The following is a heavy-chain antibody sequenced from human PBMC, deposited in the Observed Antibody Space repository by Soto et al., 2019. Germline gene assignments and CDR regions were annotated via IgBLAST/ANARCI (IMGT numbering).Heavy chain of an antibody. CDR2: INPNSGGT. D-gene: IGHD3-3*01. J-gene: IGHJ5*02. Sequence: QVQLVQSGAEVKKPGASVKVSCKASGYTFTGYYMHWVRQAPGQGLEWMGWINPNSGGTNYAKKFQGRVTMTRDTSTSTAYMELSRLRSDDTAVYYCARPDYDFWSGYLWFDPWGQGTLVTVSS. V-gene: IGHV1-2*02. CDR3: ARPDYDFWSGYLWFDP. CDR1: GYTFTGYY.